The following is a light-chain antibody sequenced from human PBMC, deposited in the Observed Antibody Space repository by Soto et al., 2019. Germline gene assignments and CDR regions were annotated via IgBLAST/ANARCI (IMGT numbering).Light chain of an antibody. CDR3: SAYAGSNNFV. V-gene: IGLV1-40*01. CDR1: SSNIGADYD. Sequence: QSVLTQPPSVSGAPGQRVTISCTGSSSNIGADYDVHWYQQLPGTAPKLIIYEVSQRPSGVPDRFSGSKSGNTASLTVSGLQTEDEADYYCSAYAGSNNFVFGSGTKVTVL. CDR2: EVS. J-gene: IGLJ1*01.